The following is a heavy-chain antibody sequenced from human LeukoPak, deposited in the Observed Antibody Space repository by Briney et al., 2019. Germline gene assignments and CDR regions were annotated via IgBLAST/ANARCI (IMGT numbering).Heavy chain of an antibody. CDR1: GVTFRSYD. J-gene: IGHJ4*02. CDR2: ISGSGGST. V-gene: IGHV3-23*01. D-gene: IGHD4-17*01. CDR3: AKETVTTGSINFDY. Sequence: GGSLRLSCAASGVTFRSYDMSWVRQAPGKGLEWVSAISGSGGSTYYADSVKGRFTISRDNSKNTLYLQMNSLRAEDTAVYYCAKETVTTGSINFDYWGQGTLVTVSS.